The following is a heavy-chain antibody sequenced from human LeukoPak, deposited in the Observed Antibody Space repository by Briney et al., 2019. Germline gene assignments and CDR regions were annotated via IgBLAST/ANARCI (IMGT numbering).Heavy chain of an antibody. J-gene: IGHJ6*03. V-gene: IGHV4-39*07. Sequence: PSETLSLTCTVSGGSISSSSYYWGWIRQPTGKGLEWIGSIYYSGSTYYNPSLKSRVTISVDTSKNQFSLKLSSVTAADTAVYYCARDGDFWSGPPGYYMDVWGKGTTVTVSS. CDR1: GGSISSSSYY. D-gene: IGHD3-3*01. CDR2: IYYSGST. CDR3: ARDGDFWSGPPGYYMDV.